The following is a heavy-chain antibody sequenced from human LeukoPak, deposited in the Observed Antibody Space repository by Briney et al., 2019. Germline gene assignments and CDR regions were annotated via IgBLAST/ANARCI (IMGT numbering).Heavy chain of an antibody. D-gene: IGHD2-2*01. J-gene: IGHJ6*03. CDR1: GFTFSSYA. CDR2: ISGSGGST. Sequence: GSLRLSCAASGFTFSSYAMSWVRQAPGKGLEWVSAISGSGGSTYYADSVKGRFTISRDNSKNTLYLQMNSLRAEDTAVYYCAKDAPPYCSSTSCYSIEDYYMDVWGKGTTVTVSS. CDR3: AKDAPPYCSSTSCYSIEDYYMDV. V-gene: IGHV3-23*01.